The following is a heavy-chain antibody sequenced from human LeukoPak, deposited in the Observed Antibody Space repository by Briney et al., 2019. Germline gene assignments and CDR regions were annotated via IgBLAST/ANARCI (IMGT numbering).Heavy chain of an antibody. D-gene: IGHD6-19*01. J-gene: IGHJ4*02. V-gene: IGHV3-23*01. CDR1: GFTFSTYG. Sequence: PGGSLRLSCAASGFTFSTYGVYWVRQAPGKGLEWVSSNSGGSSYYADSVKGRFTISRDNSKNTLYLQMNSLRAADTAVYYCAKDLGSSGWYIDYWGQGTLVTVSS. CDR2: NSGGSS. CDR3: AKDLGSSGWYIDY.